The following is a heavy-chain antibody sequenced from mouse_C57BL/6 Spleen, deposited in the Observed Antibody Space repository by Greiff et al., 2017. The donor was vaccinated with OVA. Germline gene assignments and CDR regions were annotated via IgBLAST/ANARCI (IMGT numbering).Heavy chain of an antibody. CDR3: ARGDEYCDD. J-gene: IGHJ2*01. CDR2: INPSSGYP. Sequence: VQLQQSGAELARPGASVKMSCKASGYTFTSYTMHWVKQRPGQGLDWIGYINPSSGYPKYNQKFKDKATLTADKSSSTAYMQLSSLTSEDSAVYYCARGDEYCDDWGQGTTRTVSS. CDR1: GYTFTSYT. V-gene: IGHV1-4*01.